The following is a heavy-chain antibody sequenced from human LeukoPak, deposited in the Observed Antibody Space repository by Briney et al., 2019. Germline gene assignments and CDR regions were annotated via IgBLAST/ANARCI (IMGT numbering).Heavy chain of an antibody. CDR3: ARGLYSNAWAFDY. V-gene: IGHV6-1*01. CDR2: TFYRSKWYN. J-gene: IGHJ4*02. CDR1: GDSVSSNSGA. Sequence: SQTLSLTCAISGDSVSSNSGAWNWIRQSPSRGLEWLGRTFYRSKWYNDYVVSMRGRISITSDTSKNQLSLQLDSVTPDDAAVYYCARGLYSNAWAFDYWGQGVLVAVSS. D-gene: IGHD6-19*01.